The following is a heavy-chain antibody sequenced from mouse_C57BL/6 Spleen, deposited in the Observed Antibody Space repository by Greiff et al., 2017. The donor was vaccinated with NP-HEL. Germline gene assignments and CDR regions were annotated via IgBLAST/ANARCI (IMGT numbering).Heavy chain of an antibody. CDR1: GYTFTDYN. J-gene: IGHJ1*03. D-gene: IGHD1-1*01. Sequence: VQLQQSGPELVKPGASVKIPCKASGYTFTDYNMDWVKQSHGKSLEWIGDINPNNGGTIYNQKFKGKATLTVDKSSSTAYMELRSLTSEDTAVYYCARESYYCGSSYYWYFDVWGTGTTVTVSS. CDR3: ARESYYCGSSYYWYFDV. V-gene: IGHV1-18*01. CDR2: INPNNGGT.